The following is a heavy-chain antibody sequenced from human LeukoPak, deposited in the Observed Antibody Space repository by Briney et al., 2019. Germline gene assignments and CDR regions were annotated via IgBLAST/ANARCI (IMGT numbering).Heavy chain of an antibody. CDR1: GGSISSSSYY. CDR2: NYYSGST. Sequence: SETLSLTCTVSGGSISSSSYYWGWIRQPPGKGLECIVSNYYSGSTYYNPSLKSRDTISVDTSKNQFSLKLSSVTAADTAVYYCAAAVWFGEIIDSPWGQGTLVTVSS. D-gene: IGHD3-10*01. CDR3: AAAVWFGEIIDSP. J-gene: IGHJ5*02. V-gene: IGHV4-39*01.